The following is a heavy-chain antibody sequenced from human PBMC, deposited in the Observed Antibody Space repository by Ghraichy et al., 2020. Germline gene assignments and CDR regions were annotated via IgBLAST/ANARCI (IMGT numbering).Heavy chain of an antibody. CDR2: IIPIFGTA. D-gene: IGHD2-2*01. J-gene: IGHJ6*02. CDR1: GGTFSSYA. V-gene: IGHV1-69*13. CDR3: ARGGLVVPAAIYRLDGMDV. Sequence: SVKVSCKASGGTFSSYAISWVRQAPGQGLEWMGGIIPIFGTANYAQKFQGRVTITADESTSTAYMELSSLRSEDTAVYYCARGGLVVPAAIYRLDGMDVWGQGTTVTVSS.